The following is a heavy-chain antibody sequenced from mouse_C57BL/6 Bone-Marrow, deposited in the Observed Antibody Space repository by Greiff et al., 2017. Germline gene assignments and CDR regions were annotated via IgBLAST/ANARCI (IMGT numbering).Heavy chain of an antibody. D-gene: IGHD2-5*01. J-gene: IGHJ1*03. CDR1: GYTFTDYY. Sequence: QVQLQQSGPELVKPGASVKISCKASGYTFTDYYINWVKQRPGQGLEWIGWIFPGSGSTYYNEKFKGKATLTVDKSSSTAYMLLSSLTSEDSAVYFCARMAYSNYFWYFDVWGTGTTVTVSS. CDR2: IFPGSGST. V-gene: IGHV1-75*01. CDR3: ARMAYSNYFWYFDV.